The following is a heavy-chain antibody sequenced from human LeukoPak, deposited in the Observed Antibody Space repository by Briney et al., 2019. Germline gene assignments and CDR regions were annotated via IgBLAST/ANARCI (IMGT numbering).Heavy chain of an antibody. CDR3: ARGLLRIAAAGTGTWFDP. Sequence: PGGSLRLSCAPSGFTFSRHGMHWVRQAPGKGLEWVAIISNDGSRKYYAHSVEGRFTISRDNSKNTLYLQMDSLRAEDTAVYYCARGLLRIAAAGTGTWFDPWGQGTLVTVSS. V-gene: IGHV3-30*03. CDR2: ISNDGSRK. CDR1: GFTFSRHG. D-gene: IGHD6-13*01. J-gene: IGHJ5*02.